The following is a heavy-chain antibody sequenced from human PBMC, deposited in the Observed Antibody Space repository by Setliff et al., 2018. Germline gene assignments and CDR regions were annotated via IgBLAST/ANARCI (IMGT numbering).Heavy chain of an antibody. V-gene: IGHV3-30*18. CDR2: IKSKTDGSDK. CDR3: AKVTLISDTSGNT. J-gene: IGHJ5*02. D-gene: IGHD3-22*01. Sequence: GGSLRLSCAASGFTFSSYAMSWVRQAPGKGLEWVGRIKSKTDGSDKYYADSVKGRFTISRDNSKNTLYLQMSSLRVEDTAVYHCAKVTLISDTSGNTWGQGTLVTVSS. CDR1: GFTFSSYA.